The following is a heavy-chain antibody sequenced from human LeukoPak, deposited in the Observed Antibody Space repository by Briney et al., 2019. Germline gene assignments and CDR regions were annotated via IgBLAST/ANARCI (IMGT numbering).Heavy chain of an antibody. J-gene: IGHJ4*02. V-gene: IGHV4-59*01. CDR3: ARGDGYNWGFDY. Sequence: SETLSLTCTVFGGSITGYYWTWIRQPPGKGLEWIGYIYYSGSSNYNPSLKSRVTISVDTSKNQFSLKLSSVTAADTAVYYCARGDGYNWGFDYWGQGTLVTVSS. CDR2: IYYSGSS. D-gene: IGHD5-24*01. CDR1: GGSITGYY.